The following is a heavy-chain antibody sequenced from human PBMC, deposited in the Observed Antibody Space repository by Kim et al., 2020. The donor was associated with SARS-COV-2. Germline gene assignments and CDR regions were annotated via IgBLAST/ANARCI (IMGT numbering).Heavy chain of an antibody. CDR2: IYYSGST. Sequence: SETLSLTCTVSGGSISSGGYYWSWIRQHPGKGLEWIGYIYYSGSTYYNPSLKSRVTISVDTSKNQFSLKLSSVTAADTAVYYCARVWFGESNTPNYYYYYGMDVWGQGTTVTVSS. J-gene: IGHJ6*02. CDR1: GGSISSGGYY. V-gene: IGHV4-31*03. D-gene: IGHD3-10*01. CDR3: ARVWFGESNTPNYYYYYGMDV.